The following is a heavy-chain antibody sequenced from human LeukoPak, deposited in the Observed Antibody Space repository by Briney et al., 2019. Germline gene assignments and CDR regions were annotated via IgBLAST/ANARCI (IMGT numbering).Heavy chain of an antibody. CDR2: INHSGST. D-gene: IGHD2-2*01. CDR3: ARHGGWPPYCSSTSCPSSGGVRRYYFDY. Sequence: PSETLSLTCAVYGGSFSGYYWSWIRQPPGKGLEWIGEINHSGSTNYNPSLKSRVTISVDTSKNQFSLKLSSVTAADTAVYYCARHGGWPPYCSSTSCPSSGGVRRYYFDYWGQGTLVTVSS. V-gene: IGHV4-34*01. J-gene: IGHJ4*02. CDR1: GGSFSGYY.